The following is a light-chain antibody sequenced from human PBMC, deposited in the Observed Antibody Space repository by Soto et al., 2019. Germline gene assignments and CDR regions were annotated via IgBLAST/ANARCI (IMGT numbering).Light chain of an antibody. Sequence: VLTQPASVSGSPGQSITISCTGTSRDVGRSNRISWYQQHPGKAPKLILHDVNSRPSGISSRFSGSTSGNTASLTISGLQAEDEADYYCSSYTTTNPYVFGTGTKVTVL. CDR3: SSYTTTNPYV. CDR2: DVN. V-gene: IGLV2-14*01. J-gene: IGLJ1*01. CDR1: SRDVGRSNR.